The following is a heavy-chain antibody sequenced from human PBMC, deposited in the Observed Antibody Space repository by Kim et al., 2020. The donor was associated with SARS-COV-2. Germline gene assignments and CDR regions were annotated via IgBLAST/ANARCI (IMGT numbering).Heavy chain of an antibody. D-gene: IGHD6-19*01. CDR3: ARPMTVAGGGFYGMDV. CDR1: GYSFTSYW. Sequence: GESLKISCKGSGYSFTSYWIGWVRQMPGKGLEWMGIIYPGDSDTRYSPSFQGQVTISADKSISTAYLQWSSLKASDTAMYYCARPMTVAGGGFYGMDVWGQGTTVTVSS. CDR2: IYPGDSDT. V-gene: IGHV5-51*01. J-gene: IGHJ6*02.